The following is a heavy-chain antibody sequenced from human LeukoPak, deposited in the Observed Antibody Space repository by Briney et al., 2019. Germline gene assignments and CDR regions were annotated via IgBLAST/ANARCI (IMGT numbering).Heavy chain of an antibody. V-gene: IGHV4-31*03. CDR3: ARDGSGSYYRDAFDI. CDR2: IYYSGST. CDR1: GVSISSGGYY. J-gene: IGHJ3*02. D-gene: IGHD3-10*01. Sequence: SQTLSLTCTVSGVSISSGGYYWGRLRQHPGKGLEWIGYIYYSGSTYYNPAPKSRITISVDTSKNQFSLKLSSVTAADTAVYYCARDGSGSYYRDAFDIWGQGTMVTVSS.